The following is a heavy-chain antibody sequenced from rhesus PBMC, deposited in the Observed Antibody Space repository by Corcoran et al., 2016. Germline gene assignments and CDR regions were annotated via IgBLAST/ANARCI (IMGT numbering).Heavy chain of an antibody. J-gene: IGHJ6*01. Sequence: QLQLQASGPGLAKPSATLSLTVPVSCGPIGLNYCNCIRQPPGEGLGGGWGVAGSGGSTDYNPALKSRVTISTDTSKNQFSLKLSSVTAADTAVYYCASQGHWGDYYAEYYYGLDSWGQGVVVTVSS. CDR3: ASQGHWGDYYAEYYYGLDS. D-gene: IGHD3-34*01. V-gene: IGHV4-173*01. CDR2: VAGSGGST. CDR1: CGPIGLNY.